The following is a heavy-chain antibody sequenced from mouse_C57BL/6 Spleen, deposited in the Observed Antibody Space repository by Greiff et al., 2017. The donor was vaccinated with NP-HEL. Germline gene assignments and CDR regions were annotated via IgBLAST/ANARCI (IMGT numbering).Heavy chain of an antibody. J-gene: IGHJ2*01. CDR2: ISSGGDYI. D-gene: IGHD2-4*01. V-gene: IGHV5-9-1*02. CDR1: GFTFSSYA. Sequence: DVMLVESGEGLVKPGGSLKLSCAASGFTFSSYAMSWVRQTPEKRLEWVAYISSGGDYIYYADTVKGRFTISRDNARNTLYLQMSSLKSEDTAMYYCTRDNYDYDFDYWGQGTTLTVSS. CDR3: TRDNYDYDFDY.